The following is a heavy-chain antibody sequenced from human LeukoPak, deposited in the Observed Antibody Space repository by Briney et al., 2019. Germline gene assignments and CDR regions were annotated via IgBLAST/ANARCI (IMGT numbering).Heavy chain of an antibody. CDR3: VLWGGVWYFDL. J-gene: IGHJ2*01. D-gene: IGHD3-16*01. Sequence: SVKVSCKASGYTFTSYGISWVRQAPGQGLEWMGRIIPILGIANYAQKFQGRVTITADKSTSTAYMELSSLRSEDTAVYYCVLWGGVWYFDLWGRGTLVTVSS. CDR1: GYTFTSYG. V-gene: IGHV1-69*04. CDR2: IIPILGIA.